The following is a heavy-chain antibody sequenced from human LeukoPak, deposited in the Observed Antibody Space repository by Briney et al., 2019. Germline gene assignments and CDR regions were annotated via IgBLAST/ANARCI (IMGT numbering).Heavy chain of an antibody. CDR3: AKRGYSYGDFDY. J-gene: IGHJ4*02. Sequence: ASVKASCKASGYTFTSYDINWVRQATGQGLEWMGWMNPNSGNTGYAQKFQGRVTMTRNTSISTAYMELSSLRSEDTAVYYCAKRGYSYGDFDYWGQGTLVTVSS. CDR2: MNPNSGNT. CDR1: GYTFTSYD. D-gene: IGHD5-18*01. V-gene: IGHV1-8*01.